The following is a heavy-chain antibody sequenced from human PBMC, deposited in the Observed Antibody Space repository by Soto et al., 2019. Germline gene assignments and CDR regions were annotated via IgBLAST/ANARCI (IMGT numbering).Heavy chain of an antibody. Sequence: GESLKISCKGSGYNFTNYWIGWVRQMPGKGLEWMGIIYPGDSDTRYSPSFQGQVTISADKSISTAYLQWSSLKASDTAMYYCAITDTYYDILTGPYWGQGTLVTAPQ. CDR1: GYNFTNYW. V-gene: IGHV5-51*01. D-gene: IGHD3-9*01. CDR3: AITDTYYDILTGPY. J-gene: IGHJ4*02. CDR2: IYPGDSDT.